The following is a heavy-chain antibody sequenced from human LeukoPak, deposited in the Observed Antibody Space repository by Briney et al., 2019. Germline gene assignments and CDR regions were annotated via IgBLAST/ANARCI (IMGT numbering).Heavy chain of an antibody. CDR2: INHSGST. D-gene: IGHD3-10*01. Sequence: PSETLSLTCAVYGVSFSGYYWSWIRQPPGKGLEWIGEINHSGSTNYNPSLKSRVTISVDTSKNQFSLKLSSVTAADTAVYYCARDRELGSWGQGTLVTVSA. CDR1: GVSFSGYY. CDR3: ARDRELGS. V-gene: IGHV4-34*01. J-gene: IGHJ5*02.